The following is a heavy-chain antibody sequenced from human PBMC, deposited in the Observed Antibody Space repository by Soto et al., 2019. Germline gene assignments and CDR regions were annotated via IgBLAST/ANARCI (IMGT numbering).Heavy chain of an antibody. CDR2: IRNDGSNE. CDR3: AKGPAGGDTHRSADY. Sequence: GGSLRLSCAASGFTCSNYGMHWVRQAPGKGLEWVAVIRNDGSNEYYADSVKGRFTISRDNPKHTLYLQMNSLRAEDTAVYYCAKGPAGGDTHRSADYWGQGALVTVSS. CDR1: GFTCSNYG. J-gene: IGHJ4*02. D-gene: IGHD3-16*01. V-gene: IGHV3-30*18.